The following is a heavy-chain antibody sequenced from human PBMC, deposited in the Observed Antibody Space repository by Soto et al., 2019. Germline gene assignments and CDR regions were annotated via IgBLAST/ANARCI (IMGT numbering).Heavy chain of an antibody. CDR2: INHSGST. CDR1: GGSFSGYY. CDR3: ASNSYGYNFYDY. V-gene: IGHV4-34*01. Sequence: TSETLSLTCAVYGGSFSGYYWSWIRQPPGKGLEWIGEINHSGSTNYNPSLKSRVTISVDTSKNQFSLKLSSVTAADTAVYYCASNSYGYNFYDYWGQGTLVTVPS. D-gene: IGHD5-18*01. J-gene: IGHJ4*02.